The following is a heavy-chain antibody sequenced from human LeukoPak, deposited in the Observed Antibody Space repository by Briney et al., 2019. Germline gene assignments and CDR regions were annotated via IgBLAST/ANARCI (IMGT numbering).Heavy chain of an antibody. D-gene: IGHD5-24*01. CDR3: ARERWLQSGWFDP. Sequence: PETLSLTCTVSGGSISSSSYYWGWIRQPPGKGLEWIGSIYYSGSTYYNPSLKSRVTIVVDTSKNQFSLKLSSVTAADTAVYYCARERWLQSGWFDPWGQGTLVTVSS. V-gene: IGHV4-39*07. J-gene: IGHJ5*02. CDR1: GGSISSSSYY. CDR2: IYYSGST.